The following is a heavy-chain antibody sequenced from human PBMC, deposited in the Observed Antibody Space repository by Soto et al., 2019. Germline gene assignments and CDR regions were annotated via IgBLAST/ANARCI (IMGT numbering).Heavy chain of an antibody. V-gene: IGHV4-59*08. CDR3: ARHNYGSGSTYLDY. D-gene: IGHD3-10*01. J-gene: IGHJ4*02. CDR2: IYYSGST. CDR1: GGSISSYY. Sequence: PSETLSLTCTVSGGSISSYYWSWIRQPPGKGLEWIGYIYYSGSTNYNPSLKSRVTISVDTSKNQFSLKLNSMTAADTAVYYCARHNYGSGSTYLDYWGQGTLVTCSS.